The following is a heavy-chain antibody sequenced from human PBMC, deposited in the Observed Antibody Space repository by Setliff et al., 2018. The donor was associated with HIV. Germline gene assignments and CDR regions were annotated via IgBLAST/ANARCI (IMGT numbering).Heavy chain of an antibody. CDR2: IYTGGNA. D-gene: IGHD3-3*01. V-gene: IGHV4-38-2*02. CDR1: GDFFSSDYY. Sequence: SETLSLTCTVSGDFFSSDYYWGWIRQSPGKGLEWIGHIYTGGNANYNPSLQSRVTISVDTSKNQFSLMLGSMTAADTAVYYCARPLTTSYNFWGDAFGIWGQGTMVTV. CDR3: ARPLTTSYNFWGDAFGI. J-gene: IGHJ3*02.